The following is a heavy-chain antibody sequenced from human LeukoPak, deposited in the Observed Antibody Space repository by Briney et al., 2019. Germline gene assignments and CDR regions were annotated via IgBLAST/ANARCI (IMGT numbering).Heavy chain of an antibody. Sequence: SETLSLTCTVSGGSISSDNHYWSWIRQPAGKGLEWIGRMYSSGSTNYSPSLESRVTISIDTSKNQFSLNLRSVTAADTAVYYCARGTKGMTGAPSDYWGQGTLVTVSP. J-gene: IGHJ4*02. D-gene: IGHD1-20*01. CDR3: ARGTKGMTGAPSDY. CDR1: GGSISSDNHY. V-gene: IGHV4-61*02. CDR2: MYSSGST.